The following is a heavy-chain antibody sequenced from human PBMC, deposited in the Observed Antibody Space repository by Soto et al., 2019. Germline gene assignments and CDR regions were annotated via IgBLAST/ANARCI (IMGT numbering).Heavy chain of an antibody. V-gene: IGHV4-30-2*01. CDR2: IYHSGST. CDR1: GVSISSGGYS. CDR3: ARVPSP. J-gene: IGHJ5*02. Sequence: QLQLQESGSGLVKPSQTLSLTCAVSGVSISSGGYSWSWILQPPGKGLEWTGYIYHSGSTYYTPSLKGRVTISVDRSKNQFSLKLSSVAAADTAGYYFARVPSPWGQVTLVTVSS.